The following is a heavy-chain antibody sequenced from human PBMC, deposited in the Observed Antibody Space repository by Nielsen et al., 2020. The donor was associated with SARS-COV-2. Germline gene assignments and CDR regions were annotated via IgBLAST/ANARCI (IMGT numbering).Heavy chain of an antibody. D-gene: IGHD5-18*01. V-gene: IGHV3-30*03. CDR2: ISYDGSNK. CDR3: AREFALRDTAYFDY. Sequence: GGSLRLSCAASGFTFSSYAMSWVRQAPGKGLEWVAVISYDGSNKYYADSVKGRFTISRDNSKNTLYLQMNSLRPEDTAVYYCAREFALRDTAYFDYWGQGILVTVSS. J-gene: IGHJ4*02. CDR1: GFTFSSYA.